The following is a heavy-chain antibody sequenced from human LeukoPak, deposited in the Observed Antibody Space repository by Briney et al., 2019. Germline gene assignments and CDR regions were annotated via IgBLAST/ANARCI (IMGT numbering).Heavy chain of an antibody. D-gene: IGHD3-10*01. CDR2: ISGSGGST. J-gene: IGHJ5*02. CDR1: GFTFSSYA. V-gene: IGHV3-23*01. Sequence: GGSLRLSCAASGFTFSSYAMSWVRQAPGKGLKWVSAISGSGGSTYYADSVKGQFTISRDNSKNTLYLQMNSLRAEDTAVYYCAKAIRRYYYGSGSWFDPWGQGTLVTVSS. CDR3: AKAIRRYYYGSGSWFDP.